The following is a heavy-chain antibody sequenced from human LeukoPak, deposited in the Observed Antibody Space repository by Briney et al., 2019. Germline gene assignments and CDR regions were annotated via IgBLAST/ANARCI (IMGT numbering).Heavy chain of an antibody. Sequence: PGGSLRLSCAASGFTFSDYYMSWVRQAPGKGLEWVSYISSSASTIYYANSVKGRFTISRDNAKNSLYLQMNSLRAEDTAVYYCARMYSSSSPYFDYWGQGTLVTVSS. J-gene: IGHJ4*02. CDR2: ISSSASTI. D-gene: IGHD6-6*01. CDR1: GFTFSDYY. CDR3: ARMYSSSSPYFDY. V-gene: IGHV3-11*01.